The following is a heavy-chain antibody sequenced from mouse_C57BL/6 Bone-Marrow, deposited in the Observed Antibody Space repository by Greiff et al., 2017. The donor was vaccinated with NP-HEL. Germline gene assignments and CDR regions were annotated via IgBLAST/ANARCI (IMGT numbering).Heavy chain of an antibody. D-gene: IGHD2-3*01. CDR3: ARDGKDAMDY. V-gene: IGHV1-69*01. CDR1: GYTFTSYW. CDR2: IDPSDSYT. J-gene: IGHJ4*01. Sequence: QVQLQQPGAELVMPGASVKLSCKASGYTFTSYWMHWVKQRPGQGLEWIGEIDPSDSYTNYNQKFKGKSTLTVDKSSSTAYMQLSSLTSEDSAVYYCARDGKDAMDYWGQGTSVTVST.